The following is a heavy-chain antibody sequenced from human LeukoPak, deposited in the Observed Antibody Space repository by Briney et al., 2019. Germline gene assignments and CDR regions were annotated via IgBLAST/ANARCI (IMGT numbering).Heavy chain of an antibody. J-gene: IGHJ6*04. CDR2: ISADNGNT. V-gene: IGHV1-18*04. D-gene: IGHD2-8*02. CDR1: GYTLSNHA. CDR3: ASGEGGVVSGAGGGYYYSYHARDV. Sequence: ASVKVSCKGSGYTLSNHAFSWVRQAPGQGLEWMGWISADNGNTNHAQKFQGRVSLTTDTSTSTAYMELRSLRSDDTAVYYCASGEGGVVSGAGGGYYYSYHARDVWGKGTTFTVSS.